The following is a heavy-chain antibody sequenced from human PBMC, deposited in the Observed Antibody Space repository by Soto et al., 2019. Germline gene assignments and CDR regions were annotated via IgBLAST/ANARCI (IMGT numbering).Heavy chain of an antibody. D-gene: IGHD3-9*01. CDR1: GGTFSSYT. J-gene: IGHJ4*02. CDR3: ARDRYYDILTGSD. V-gene: IGHV1-69*08. CDR2: IIPILGIA. Sequence: QVQLVQSGAEVKKPGSSVKVSCKASGGTFSSYTISWVRQAPGQGLEWMGRIIPILGIANYAQKFQGRVTITADKTTSTAYMELSGLRSEDTAVYYCARDRYYDILTGSDWGQGTLVTVSS.